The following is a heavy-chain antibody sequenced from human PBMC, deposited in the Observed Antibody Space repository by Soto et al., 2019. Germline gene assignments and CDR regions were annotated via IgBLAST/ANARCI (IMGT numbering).Heavy chain of an antibody. J-gene: IGHJ4*02. CDR3: AQTTGWPGFDY. CDR1: GGSFSGYY. V-gene: IGHV4-34*01. Sequence: PSETLSLTCAVYGGSFSGYYWSWIRQPPGKGLEWIGEINHSGSTNYNPSLKSRVTISVDTSKNQFSLKLSSVTAADAAVYYCAQTTGWPGFDYWGQGILVTVSS. D-gene: IGHD6-19*01. CDR2: INHSGST.